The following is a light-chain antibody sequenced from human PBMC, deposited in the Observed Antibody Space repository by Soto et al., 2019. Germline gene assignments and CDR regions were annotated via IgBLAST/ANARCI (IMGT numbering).Light chain of an antibody. J-gene: IGKJ3*01. CDR2: LGS. V-gene: IGKV2-28*01. CDR3: MQFLQTPFT. Sequence: DIVMTQSPLSLPVTPGEPASISCKSSQSLLHGDGYNYLEWYLQKPGQSPQLLIHLGSMRASGVPDRFSGSASGTDFTLKISRVEAEDVGVYYFMQFLQTPFTFGRGTKVDIK. CDR1: QSLLHGDGYNY.